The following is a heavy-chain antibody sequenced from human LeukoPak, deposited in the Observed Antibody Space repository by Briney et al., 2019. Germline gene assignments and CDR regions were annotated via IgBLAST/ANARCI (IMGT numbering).Heavy chain of an antibody. CDR3: ASTNYYDSSGYWSL. V-gene: IGHV3-30*03. CDR2: ISRDGSNK. CDR1: GFTFSSYG. J-gene: IGHJ4*02. Sequence: GGSLRLSCAASGFTFSSYGMHWVRQAPGKGLEWVAVISRDGSNKYYADSVKGRFTISRDNSKNTLYLQMNSLRGEDTAVYYCASTNYYDSSGYWSLWGQGTLVTVSS. D-gene: IGHD3-22*01.